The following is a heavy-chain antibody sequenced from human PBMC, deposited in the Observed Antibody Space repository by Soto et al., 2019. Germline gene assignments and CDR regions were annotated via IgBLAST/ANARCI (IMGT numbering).Heavy chain of an antibody. D-gene: IGHD4-17*01. CDR2: IYYSGST. CDR1: GGSISSYY. V-gene: IGHV4-59*12. J-gene: IGHJ4*02. CDR3: ARGSAYSDYDLEY. Sequence: SETLSLTCTVSGGSISSYYWSWIRQPPGKGLEWIGYIYYSGSTNYNPSLKSRVTISVDKSKNQFSLKLSSVTAEDTAVYYCARGSAYSDYDLEYWGQGTLVTVSS.